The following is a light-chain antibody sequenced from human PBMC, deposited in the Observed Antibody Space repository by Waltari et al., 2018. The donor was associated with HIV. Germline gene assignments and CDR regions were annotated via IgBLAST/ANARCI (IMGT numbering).Light chain of an antibody. J-gene: IGKJ3*01. CDR1: QAMSSY. CDR2: SAS. V-gene: IGKV1-39*01. Sequence: DIQLTQSPSSLSASLGDRVVITCRASQAMSSYLNWYQRKAGKAPVLLVYSASTLQSVAPSRFRGSGSGRDFTLSISGLQPEDFATYFCQQSYESPFNFGPGTK. CDR3: QQSYESPFN.